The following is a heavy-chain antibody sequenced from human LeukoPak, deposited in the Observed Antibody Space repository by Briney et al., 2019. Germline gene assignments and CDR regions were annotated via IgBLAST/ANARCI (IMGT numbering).Heavy chain of an antibody. CDR1: GGTFSSYA. D-gene: IGHD3-10*01. Sequence: SVKVSCKASGGTFSSYAISWVRQAPGQGLEWMGGIIPIFGTANYAQKFQGRVTITADESTSTAYMELSSLRSEDTAVYYCARVTGSGSYPPLYYMDVWGKGTTVTVSS. CDR2: IIPIFGTA. V-gene: IGHV1-69*13. CDR3: ARVTGSGSYPPLYYMDV. J-gene: IGHJ6*03.